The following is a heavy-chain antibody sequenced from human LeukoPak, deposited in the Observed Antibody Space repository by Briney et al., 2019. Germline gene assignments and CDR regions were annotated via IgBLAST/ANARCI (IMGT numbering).Heavy chain of an antibody. CDR2: ISSSGSTI. CDR3: ARDILRYSYGFDY. Sequence: PGRSLRPSCAASGFTFSDYYMSWIRQAPGKGLEWVSYISSSGSTIYYADSVKGRFTISRDNAKNSLYLQMNSLRAEDTAVYYCARDILRYSYGFDYWGQGTLVTVSS. V-gene: IGHV3-11*01. CDR1: GFTFSDYY. J-gene: IGHJ4*02. D-gene: IGHD5-18*01.